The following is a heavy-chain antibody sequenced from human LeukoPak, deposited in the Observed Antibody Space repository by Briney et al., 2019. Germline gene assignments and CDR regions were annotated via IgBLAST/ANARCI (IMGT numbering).Heavy chain of an antibody. D-gene: IGHD4-23*01. CDR3: ARYSDALLNGNFAFDV. Sequence: ASVKVSCTASGYTFTSFIVGWVRQAPGQGLEWVGRISPYNGNTNYVERLQGRVTMTTDTSTSTAYLELTSLRSDDTAVYYCARYSDALLNGNFAFDVWGQGTMVSVSS. CDR2: ISPYNGNT. V-gene: IGHV1-18*01. CDR1: GYTFTSFI. J-gene: IGHJ3*01.